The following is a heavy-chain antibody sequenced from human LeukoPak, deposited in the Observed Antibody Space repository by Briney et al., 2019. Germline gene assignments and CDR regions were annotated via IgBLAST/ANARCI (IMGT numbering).Heavy chain of an antibody. CDR1: GGTFSSYA. J-gene: IGHJ6*02. D-gene: IGHD6-13*01. V-gene: IGHV3-30-3*01. Sequence: SCKASGGTFSSYAMHWVRQAPGKGLEWVAVISYDGSNKYYADSVKGRFTISRDNSKNTLYLQMNSLRAEDTAVYYCARGSYLELVRAYGMDVWGQGTLVTVSS. CDR2: ISYDGSNK. CDR3: ARGSYLELVRAYGMDV.